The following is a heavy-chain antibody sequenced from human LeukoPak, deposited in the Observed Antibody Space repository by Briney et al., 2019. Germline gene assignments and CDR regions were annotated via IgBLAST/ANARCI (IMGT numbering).Heavy chain of an antibody. CDR3: AKEATARKWLVWGNFDH. CDR1: GFTFNNYA. Sequence: GGSLRLSCVGSGFTFNNYAMSWVRQAPGKGLEGVAAICGSGGSTYDADSVRGRFTVSRDNSKNTLYLQMNNLRVEDTAVYFCAKEATARKWLVWGNFDHWGQGTQVTVS. CDR2: ICGSGGST. V-gene: IGHV3-23*01. J-gene: IGHJ4*02. D-gene: IGHD6-19*01.